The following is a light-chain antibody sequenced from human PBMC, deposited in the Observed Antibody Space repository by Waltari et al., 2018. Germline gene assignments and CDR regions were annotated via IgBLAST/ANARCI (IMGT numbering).Light chain of an antibody. CDR1: QRISTW. CDR2: KAS. Sequence: DLQMTQSPSTVSASTGDRVTITCRASQRISTWLAWYQQKAGKAPKLLIYKASSLESGVPSRFSGSGSGTDFTLTRSSLQPDDFATYYCQQYNSYPISFGPGTKVDI. V-gene: IGKV1-5*03. CDR3: QQYNSYPIS. J-gene: IGKJ3*01.